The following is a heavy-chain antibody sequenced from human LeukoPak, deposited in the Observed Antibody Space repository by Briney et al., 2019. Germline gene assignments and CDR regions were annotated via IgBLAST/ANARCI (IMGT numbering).Heavy chain of an antibody. V-gene: IGHV3-11*04. CDR3: ARRSRYCSSTSCYAYFDY. D-gene: IGHD2-2*01. Sequence: PGGSLRLSCAASGFTFSDYYMSWIRQAPGKGLEWVSYISSSGSTIYYADSVKGRFTISRDNAKNSLYLQMNSLRAEDTAVYYCARRSRYCSSTSCYAYFDYWGQGTLVTVSS. J-gene: IGHJ4*02. CDR1: GFTFSDYY. CDR2: ISSSGSTI.